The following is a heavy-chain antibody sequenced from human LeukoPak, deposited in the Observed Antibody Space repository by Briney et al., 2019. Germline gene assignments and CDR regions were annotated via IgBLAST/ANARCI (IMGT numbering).Heavy chain of an antibody. D-gene: IGHD2-2*02. V-gene: IGHV3-9*01. CDR1: GFTFDDYA. CDR2: ISWNSDSI. Sequence: GGSLRLSCAASGFTFDDYAMHWVRQGPGKGLEWVSGISWNSDSIGYADSVKGRFTISRDNARNSLYLQMNSLRDEHTALYYCAKASFPAAIIGWFDPWGQGTLVTVSS. CDR3: AKASFPAAIIGWFDP. J-gene: IGHJ5*02.